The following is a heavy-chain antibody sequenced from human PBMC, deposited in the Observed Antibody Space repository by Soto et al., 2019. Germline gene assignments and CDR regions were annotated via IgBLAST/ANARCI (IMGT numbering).Heavy chain of an antibody. V-gene: IGHV3-23*01. J-gene: IGHJ4*02. CDR3: AKARYFDWLLYDY. CDR2: NSCSGGST. Sequence: GGSPRLSCAASGFTFSSYSMSWVPPAPRKGLERVSANSCSGGSTNYADSVKGRFTISRDNSKNTLYLQMNSLRAEDTAVYYCAKARYFDWLLYDYWGQGTLVTVSS. CDR1: GFTFSSYS. D-gene: IGHD3-9*01.